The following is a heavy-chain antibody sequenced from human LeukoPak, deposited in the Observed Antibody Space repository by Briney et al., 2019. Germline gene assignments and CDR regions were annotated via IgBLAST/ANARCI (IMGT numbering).Heavy chain of an antibody. V-gene: IGHV4-31*11. J-gene: IGHJ4*02. CDR2: IYYSGST. Sequence: SETLSLTCAVYGGSFSGYYWSWIRQHPGKGLEWIGYIYYSGSTYYNPSLKSRVTISVDTSKNQFSLKLSSVTAADTAVYYCARARGEIRFLEWLLSFDYWGQGTLVTVSS. D-gene: IGHD3-3*01. CDR1: GGSFSGYY. CDR3: ARARGEIRFLEWLLSFDY.